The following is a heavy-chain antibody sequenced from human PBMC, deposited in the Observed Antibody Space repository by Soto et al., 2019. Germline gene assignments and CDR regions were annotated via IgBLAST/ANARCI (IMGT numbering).Heavy chain of an antibody. CDR1: GFTVSSNY. CDR3: ARTERRGSSGWYHGMDV. J-gene: IGHJ6*02. D-gene: IGHD6-19*01. Sequence: EVQLVETGGGLIQPGGSLRLSCAASGFTVSSNYMSWVRQAPGKGLEWVSVIYSGVSTYYADSVKGRFTITRDNSKNKLYLQMNSLRDEDTAVYYCARTERRGSSGWYHGMDVWGQGTKLTVSS. V-gene: IGHV3-53*02. CDR2: IYSGVST.